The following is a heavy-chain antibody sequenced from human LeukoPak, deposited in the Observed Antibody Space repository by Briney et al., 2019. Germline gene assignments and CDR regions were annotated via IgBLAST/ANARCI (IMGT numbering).Heavy chain of an antibody. V-gene: IGHV4-39*07. D-gene: IGHD6-13*01. CDR1: GPSMNSNTYY. Sequence: SETLSLTCTASGPSMNSNTYYWGRVRQPPGKSLDWIGSISNSGSTYYNPSLKSRVTISVDMPKTHLSLRLSSVTAADTAVYYCARDHGSSNWYYYWGQGTLVTVAS. CDR3: ARDHGSSNWYYY. J-gene: IGHJ4*02. CDR2: ISNSGST.